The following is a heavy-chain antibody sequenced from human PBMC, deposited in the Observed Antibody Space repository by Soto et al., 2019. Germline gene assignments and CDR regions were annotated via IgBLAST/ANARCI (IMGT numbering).Heavy chain of an antibody. CDR2: IIPIFGTE. V-gene: IGHV1-69*06. CDR1: GGSFNRHT. CDR3: ARGWGYDSTDYYYAY. D-gene: IGHD3-22*01. Sequence: QVQLVQSGAEVRKPGSSVRVSCKASGGSFNRHTISWVRQAPGQGLEWMGGIIPIFGTENHAQKFQGRVTIIADKSTNTVYMELSSMRYDDKAIYYCARGWGYDSTDYYYAYWGQGTLVIVSS. J-gene: IGHJ4*02.